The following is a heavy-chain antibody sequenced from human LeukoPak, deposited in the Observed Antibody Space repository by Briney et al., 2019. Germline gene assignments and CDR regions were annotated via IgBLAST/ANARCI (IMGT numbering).Heavy chain of an antibody. Sequence: NASETLPLTCTVSGGSISSGDYYWSWIRQPPGKGLEWIGYIYYSGSTYYNPSLKSRVTISVDTSKNQFSLKLSSVTAADTAVYYCARAVYDIRAWYFDLWGRGTLVTVSS. V-gene: IGHV4-30-4*01. D-gene: IGHD3-9*01. CDR3: ARAVYDIRAWYFDL. J-gene: IGHJ2*01. CDR1: GGSISSGDYY. CDR2: IYYSGST.